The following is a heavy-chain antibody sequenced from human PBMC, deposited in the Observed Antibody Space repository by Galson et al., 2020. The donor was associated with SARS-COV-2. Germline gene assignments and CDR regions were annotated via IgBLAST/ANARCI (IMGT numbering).Heavy chain of an antibody. Sequence: PSQTLSLTCTVSGGSVSSSSYYWGWVRQSPGQELEWIATVPYSGGTYYNPSLKSRGTTLVDTSKNQFSLEVSSVTAADTAVYYCVRVPPAPGAPTAWAFDIWGRGTTVTVSS. V-gene: IGHV4-39*07. J-gene: IGHJ3*02. D-gene: IGHD1-26*01. CDR3: VRVPPAPGAPTAWAFDI. CDR1: GGSVSSSSYY. CDR2: VPYSGGT.